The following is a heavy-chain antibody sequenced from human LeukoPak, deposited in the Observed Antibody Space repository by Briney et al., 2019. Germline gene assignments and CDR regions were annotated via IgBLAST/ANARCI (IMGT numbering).Heavy chain of an antibody. CDR1: GYTFTSYG. D-gene: IGHD5-24*01. Sequence: ASVKVSCKASGYTFTSYGISWVRQAPGQGLEWMGWISAYNGNTNYAQKLQGRVTMTTDTSTSTAYMELRSLRSDDTAVYYCARDGYNLVRRYYFDYWGQGTLVTVSS. CDR3: ARDGYNLVRRYYFDY. V-gene: IGHV1-18*01. J-gene: IGHJ4*02. CDR2: ISAYNGNT.